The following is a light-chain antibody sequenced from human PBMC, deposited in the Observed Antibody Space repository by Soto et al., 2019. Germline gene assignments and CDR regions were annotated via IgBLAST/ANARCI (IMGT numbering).Light chain of an antibody. CDR1: SSDVGGYNY. V-gene: IGLV2-14*01. CDR3: SSYTSSSTLE. J-gene: IGLJ2*01. CDR2: DVS. Sequence: QAVVTQAASVSGSPGQSITISCTGTSSDVGGYNYVSWYQQHPGKAPKLMIYDVSNRPSGVSNRFSGSKSGNTASLTISGLQAEDEADYYCSSYTSSSTLEFGGGTQLTVL.